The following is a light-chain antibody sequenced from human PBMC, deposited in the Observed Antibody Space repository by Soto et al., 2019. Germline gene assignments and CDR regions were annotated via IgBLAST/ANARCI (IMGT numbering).Light chain of an antibody. Sequence: QSVLTPPASVSGSPGQSITISCTGTSSDVGNYNYVSWYQQYPGRVPKLLIYMVSNRPSGVSNRFCGSKSGNTASLTISGLQAEEEADYYCCLYIGATTYVFGTGTKVTV. V-gene: IGLV2-14*01. CDR2: MVS. J-gene: IGLJ1*01. CDR1: SSDVGNYNY. CDR3: CLYIGATTYV.